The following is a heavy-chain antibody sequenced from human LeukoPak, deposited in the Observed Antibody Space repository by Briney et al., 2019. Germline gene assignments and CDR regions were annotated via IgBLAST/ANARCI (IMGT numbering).Heavy chain of an antibody. D-gene: IGHD3-10*01. J-gene: IGHJ4*02. CDR2: IKQDGSEK. Sequence: GGSLTLSCAASGIILSSYWMSWVRQAPGKGLEWVANIKQDGSEKWYVDSVKGRFTISRDNAKNSLYLQMNNLRVEDTALYYCARDRGSRAGSDYWGQGIRVTVSS. CDR3: ARDRGSRAGSDY. CDR1: GIILSSYW. V-gene: IGHV3-7*01.